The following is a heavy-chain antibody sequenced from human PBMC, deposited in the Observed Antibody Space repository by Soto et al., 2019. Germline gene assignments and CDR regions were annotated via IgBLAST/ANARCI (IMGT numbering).Heavy chain of an antibody. CDR3: ARRGTPELVYYDFWSGYFDP. CDR2: IYPGDSDT. CDR1: GYSFTSYW. Sequence: GESLKISCKGSGYSFTSYWIGWVRQMPGKGLEWMGIIYPGDSDTRYSPSFQGQVTISADKSISTAYLQWSSLKASDTAMYYCARRGTPELVYYDFWSGYFDPWGQGTLVTVSS. V-gene: IGHV5-51*01. J-gene: IGHJ5*02. D-gene: IGHD3-3*01.